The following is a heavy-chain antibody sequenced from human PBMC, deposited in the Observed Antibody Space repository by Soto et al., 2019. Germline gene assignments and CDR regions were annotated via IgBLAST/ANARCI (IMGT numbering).Heavy chain of an antibody. CDR2: ISYDGSNQ. Sequence: YCEASGYSFNRDGIHWVRQATGKGLEWLAVISYDGSNQDYADSVKGRFSISGDNSKNTVYLQMNSLRAEDTAVYYCARDRSSTYYYYGMDLWGQGTTVTVSS. J-gene: IGHJ6*02. CDR1: GYSFNRDG. D-gene: IGHD6-19*01. CDR3: ARDRSSTYYYYGMDL. V-gene: IGHV3-30-3*01.